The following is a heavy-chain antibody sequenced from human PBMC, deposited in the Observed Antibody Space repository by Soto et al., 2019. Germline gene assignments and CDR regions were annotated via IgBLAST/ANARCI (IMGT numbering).Heavy chain of an antibody. CDR3: ARVPPQRYYDSSGSPPDN. D-gene: IGHD3-22*01. CDR1: GYTFTSYY. Sequence: GASVKVSSKASGYTFTSYYLHSLRQAPGQGLEWMGIINPSGGSTSYAQKFQGRVTMTRDTSTSTVYMELSSLRSEDTAVYYCARVPPQRYYDSSGSPPDNRGQGTLVTVS. CDR2: INPSGGST. J-gene: IGHJ4*02. V-gene: IGHV1-46*01.